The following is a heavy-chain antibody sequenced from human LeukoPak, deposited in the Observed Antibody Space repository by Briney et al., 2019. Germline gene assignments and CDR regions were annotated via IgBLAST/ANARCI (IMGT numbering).Heavy chain of an antibody. Sequence: SETLSLTCAISGGSISSGGYSWSWIRQAPGKGLEWIGYIYHSGGTYYNPSLKSRVTISVDRSKNQFSLKLRSVTAADTAVYYCARGEHGDQVDYWGQGTLVTVSS. CDR3: ARGEHGDQVDY. CDR2: IYHSGGT. D-gene: IGHD4-17*01. CDR1: GGSISSGGYS. J-gene: IGHJ4*02. V-gene: IGHV4-30-2*01.